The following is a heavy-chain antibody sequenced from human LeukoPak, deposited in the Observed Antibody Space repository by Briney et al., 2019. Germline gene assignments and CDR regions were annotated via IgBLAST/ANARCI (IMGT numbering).Heavy chain of an antibody. CDR1: GFTVSSNS. Sequence: GGSLRLSCTVSGFTVSSNSMSWVRQAPGKGLEWVSFIYSDNTRYSDSVKGRFTISRDNSKNTLYLQMNSLRAEDTAVYYCARASYDSSDYEYFQHWGQGTLVTVSS. CDR3: ARASYDSSDYEYFQH. V-gene: IGHV3-53*01. D-gene: IGHD3-22*01. CDR2: IYSDNT. J-gene: IGHJ1*01.